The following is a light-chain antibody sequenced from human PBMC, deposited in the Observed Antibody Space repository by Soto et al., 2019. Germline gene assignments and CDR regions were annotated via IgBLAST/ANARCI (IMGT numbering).Light chain of an antibody. CDR2: GAS. V-gene: IGKV3D-20*02. J-gene: IGKJ1*01. CDR1: QSVSSTY. CDR3: QQRSNWPPWT. Sequence: EIVLTQSPGTLSLSPGERATLSCRASQSVSSTYLAWCQQRPGQAPRLLIYGASTRATGIPDRFSGSGSGTDFTLTISSLEPEDFAVYYCQQRSNWPPWTFGQGTKVDIK.